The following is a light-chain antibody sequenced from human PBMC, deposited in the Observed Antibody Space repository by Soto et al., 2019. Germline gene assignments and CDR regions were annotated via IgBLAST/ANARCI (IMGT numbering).Light chain of an antibody. J-gene: IGLJ1*01. CDR1: GNNIGYNF. V-gene: IGLV1-51*01. CDR3: GSWDNSLSAYV. CDR2: DNN. Sequence: QSVLTQPPSVSAAPGQKVTISCSGSGNNIGYNFVSWYQQLPGTAPRLLIYDNNNRPPGIPYRFSGSKSGTSATLGISGLQTGDEADYYCGSWDNSLSAYVFGPGTKVTVL.